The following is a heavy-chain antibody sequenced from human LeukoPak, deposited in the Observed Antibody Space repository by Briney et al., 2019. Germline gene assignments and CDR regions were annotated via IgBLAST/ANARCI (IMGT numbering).Heavy chain of an antibody. V-gene: IGHV3-30*02. CDR1: GFTFSSYG. CDR2: IRYDGSNK. D-gene: IGHD3-9*01. CDR3: AKDRVLRYFDWLFDLDY. Sequence: GGSLRLSCAASGFTFSSYGMHWVRQAPGKGLEWVAFIRYDGSNKYYADSVKGRFTISRDTSKNTLYLQMNSLRAEDTAVYYCAKDRVLRYFDWLFDLDYWGQGTLVTVSS. J-gene: IGHJ4*02.